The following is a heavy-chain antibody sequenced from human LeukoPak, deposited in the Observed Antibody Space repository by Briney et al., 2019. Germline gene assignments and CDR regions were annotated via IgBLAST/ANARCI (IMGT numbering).Heavy chain of an antibody. J-gene: IGHJ4*02. Sequence: VASVKVSCKASGGTFSSYAISWVRQAPGQGLEWMGGIIPIFGTANYAQKFQGRVTITADKSTSTAYMELSSLRSEDTAVYYCATDLRRQWPPFDYWGQGTLVTVSS. CDR1: GGTFSSYA. CDR3: ATDLRRQWPPFDY. V-gene: IGHV1-69*06. CDR2: IIPIFGTA. D-gene: IGHD6-19*01.